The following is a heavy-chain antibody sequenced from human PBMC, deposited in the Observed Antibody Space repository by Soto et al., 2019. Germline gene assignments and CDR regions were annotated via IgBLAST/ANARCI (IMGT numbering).Heavy chain of an antibody. CDR3: ARSGWFGELLYYYYGMDV. Sequence: ASETLSLTCTVSGGSISSYYWSWIRQPPGKGLEWIGYIYYSGSTNYNPSLKSRVTISVDTSKNQFSLKLSSVTAADTAVYYCARSGWFGELLYYYYGMDVWGQGTTVTVSS. D-gene: IGHD3-10*01. CDR1: GGSISSYY. V-gene: IGHV4-59*01. CDR2: IYYSGST. J-gene: IGHJ6*02.